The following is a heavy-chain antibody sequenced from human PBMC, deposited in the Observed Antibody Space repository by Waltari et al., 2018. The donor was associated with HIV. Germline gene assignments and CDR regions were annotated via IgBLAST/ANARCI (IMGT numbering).Heavy chain of an antibody. V-gene: IGHV1-2*02. CDR2: INTRTGGT. CDR1: GHPTVGYY. J-gene: IGHJ6*02. Sequence: QAQVLQSGAEVKEPGASVKVSCESSGHPTVGYYFHWVRQAPGQGLEWMGWINTRTGGTNYAQKFQGRVNMARGTSLTTAHMELSSLRSDDTAVYYCATETYFGSGSYYRDAMDVWGQGTMVAVTS. CDR3: ATETYFGSGSYYRDAMDV. D-gene: IGHD3-10*01.